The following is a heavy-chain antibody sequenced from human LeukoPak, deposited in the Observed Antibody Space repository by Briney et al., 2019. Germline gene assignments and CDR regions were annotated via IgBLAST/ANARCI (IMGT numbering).Heavy chain of an antibody. CDR2: ISGSGGTT. J-gene: IGHJ4*02. V-gene: IGHV3-23*01. Sequence: PGGSLRLSCAASGFTFSSYAMSWVRQAPGKGLEWGSAISGSGGTTYYADSVKGRFTISRDNSKNTLYLQMNSLRAEDTAVYYCAKGYYYDSSGYYWPIDYWGQGTLVTVSS. CDR3: AKGYYYDSSGYYWPIDY. CDR1: GFTFSSYA. D-gene: IGHD3-22*01.